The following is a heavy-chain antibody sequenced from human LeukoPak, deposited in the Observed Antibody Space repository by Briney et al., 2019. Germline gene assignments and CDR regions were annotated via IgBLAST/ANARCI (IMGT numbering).Heavy chain of an antibody. CDR1: GFTFSSYS. J-gene: IGHJ4*02. D-gene: IGHD2-2*01. CDR3: ARDGYQLLMYYFDY. V-gene: IGHV3-48*04. CDR2: ISSSSSTI. Sequence: GGSLRLSCAASGFTFSSYSMNWVRQAPGKGLEWVSYISSSSSTIYYADSVKGRFTISRDNAKNSLYLQMNSLRAEDTAVYYCARDGYQLLMYYFDYWGQGTLVAVSS.